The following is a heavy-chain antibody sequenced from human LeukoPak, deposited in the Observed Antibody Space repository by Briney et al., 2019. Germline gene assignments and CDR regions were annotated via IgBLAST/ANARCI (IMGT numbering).Heavy chain of an antibody. CDR3: ARSGGRDGYNFGY. Sequence: PSETLSLTCTVSGGSITSHYWSWIRQPPGKGLEWIGYFYYSGSTNYNPSLESRVTISVDTSRTHLYLNLSSVTAADTAVYYCARSGGRDGYNFGYWGPGTLVTVSS. CDR1: GGSITSHY. V-gene: IGHV4-59*08. D-gene: IGHD5-24*01. CDR2: FYYSGST. J-gene: IGHJ4*02.